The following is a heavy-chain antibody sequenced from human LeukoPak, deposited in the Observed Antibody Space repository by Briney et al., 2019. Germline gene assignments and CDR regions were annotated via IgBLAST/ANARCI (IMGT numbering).Heavy chain of an antibody. CDR2: IKYDGREK. CDR3: ARDLPRPFYGSGSYPFDY. D-gene: IGHD3-10*01. Sequence: GGSLRLSCTSSGFPFSSRWMHWVRQVPGKGPEWVANIKYDGREKYYVDSVKGRFSISRDNAKNSLYLQMNSLRADDTAVYYCARDLPRPFYGSGSYPFDYWGQGTLVTVSS. V-gene: IGHV3-7*03. CDR1: GFPFSSRW. J-gene: IGHJ4*02.